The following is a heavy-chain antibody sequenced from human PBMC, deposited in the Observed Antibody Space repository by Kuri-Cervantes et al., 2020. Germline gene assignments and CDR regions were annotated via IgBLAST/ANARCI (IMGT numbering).Heavy chain of an antibody. V-gene: IGHV3-30*18. J-gene: IGHJ6*02. CDR1: GFTFSSYG. CDR3: AKVLNARYSSSWHWGYYYYGMDV. D-gene: IGHD6-13*01. CDR2: ISYDGSNK. Sequence: GESLKISCAASGFTFSSYGMHWVRQAPGKGLEWVAVISYDGSNKYYADSVKGRFTISRDNSKNTLYLQMNSLRAEDTAVYYCAKVLNARYSSSWHWGYYYYGMDVWGQGTTVTVSS.